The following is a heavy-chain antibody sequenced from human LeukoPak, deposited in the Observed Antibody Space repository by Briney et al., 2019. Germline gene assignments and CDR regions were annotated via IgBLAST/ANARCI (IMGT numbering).Heavy chain of an antibody. Sequence: SETLSLTCTVSGGSISSYYWSWLRQPPGKGLEWIGYIYYSGSTNYNPSLKSRVTISVDTSKNQFSLKLSSVTAADTAVYYCARSLKGAGMDVWGKGTPVTVSS. J-gene: IGHJ6*04. D-gene: IGHD3-16*01. V-gene: IGHV4-59*01. CDR1: GGSISSYY. CDR2: IYYSGST. CDR3: ARSLKGAGMDV.